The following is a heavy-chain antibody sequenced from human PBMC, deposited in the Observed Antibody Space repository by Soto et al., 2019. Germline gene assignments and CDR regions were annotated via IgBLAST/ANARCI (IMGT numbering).Heavy chain of an antibody. V-gene: IGHV3-33*01. Sequence: QVQLVESGGGVVQPGRSLRLSCAASGFTFSSYGMHWVRQAPGKGLEWVAVIWYDGSNKYYADSVKGRFTISRDNSKNTLYLQMNSLRAEDTAVYYCARDHRYCSSTSCPISSWFDPWGQGTLVTVSS. CDR2: IWYDGSNK. D-gene: IGHD2-2*01. J-gene: IGHJ5*02. CDR1: GFTFSSYG. CDR3: ARDHRYCSSTSCPISSWFDP.